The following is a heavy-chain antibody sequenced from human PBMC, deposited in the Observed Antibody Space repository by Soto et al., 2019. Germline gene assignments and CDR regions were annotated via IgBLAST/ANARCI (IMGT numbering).Heavy chain of an antibody. Sequence: PSETLSLTCAVSGYSISSGLYWGWIRQPPGKGLEWIGTIYRGGITYYNPSLKSRVTISIDTSKNHFSLRLSSVTATDTAVYFCAIGNPDWFDPWGQGTVVTVSS. CDR2: IYRGGIT. CDR1: GYSISSGLY. D-gene: IGHD1-1*01. CDR3: AIGNPDWFDP. V-gene: IGHV4-38-2*01. J-gene: IGHJ5*02.